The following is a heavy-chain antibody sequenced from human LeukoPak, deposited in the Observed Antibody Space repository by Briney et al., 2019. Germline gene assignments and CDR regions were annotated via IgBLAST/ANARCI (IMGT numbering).Heavy chain of an antibody. V-gene: IGHV4-39*07. CDR1: GGSISSSSYY. Sequence: SETLSLTCTVSGGSISSSSYYWGWIRQPPGKGLEWIGSIYYSGSTYYNPSLKSRVTISVDTSKNQYSLKLSSVTAADTAVYYCARVLSSEWNSGYYFDYWGQGTLVTVSS. D-gene: IGHD5-12*01. CDR3: ARVLSSEWNSGYYFDY. J-gene: IGHJ4*02. CDR2: IYYSGST.